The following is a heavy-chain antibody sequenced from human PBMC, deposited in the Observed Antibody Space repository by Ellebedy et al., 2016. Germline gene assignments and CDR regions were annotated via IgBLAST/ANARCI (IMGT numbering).Heavy chain of an antibody. V-gene: IGHV6-1*01. J-gene: IGHJ6*02. CDR3: ARDLEMDSGYDSGYYYYGMDV. CDR2: TYYGSKWYN. CDR1: GDSVSSNSAA. D-gene: IGHD5-12*01. Sequence: SQTLSLTCAISGDSVSSNSAAWNWIRQSPSRGLEWLGRTYYGSKWYNDYAVSVKSRITINPDTSKNQFSLQLNSVTPEDTAVYYCARDLEMDSGYDSGYYYYGMDVWGQGTTVTVSS.